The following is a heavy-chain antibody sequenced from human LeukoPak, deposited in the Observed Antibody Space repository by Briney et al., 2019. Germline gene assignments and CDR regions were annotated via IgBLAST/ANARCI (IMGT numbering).Heavy chain of an antibody. CDR1: GLTFSNDG. CDR3: AKGRVWDGRGALDI. CDR2: ISGSGDNT. D-gene: IGHD5/OR15-5a*01. Sequence: GRSLRLSREASGLTFSNDGMRWGSQGPGEGLERDSVISGSGDNTYHADSVKGRFAISRDNSNNTLYLQMNSLRTEDTAVYYCAKGRVWDGRGALDIWGQGTMVTVSS. V-gene: IGHV3-23*01. J-gene: IGHJ3*02.